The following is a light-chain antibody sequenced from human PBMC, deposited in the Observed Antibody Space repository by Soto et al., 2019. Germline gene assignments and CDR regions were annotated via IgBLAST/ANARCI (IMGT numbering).Light chain of an antibody. J-gene: IGLJ3*02. CDR1: TGAVTTGYY. V-gene: IGLV7-43*01. CDR3: LLYYGGTWV. Sequence: QTVVTQEPSLTVSPGGTVTLTCDSSTGAVTTGYYPNWFQQKPGQAPMTLIYTTSYRHAWTPARFSGSLLGGKAALTLSGVQPEDEADYYCLLYYGGTWVFGGGTKLTVL. CDR2: TTS.